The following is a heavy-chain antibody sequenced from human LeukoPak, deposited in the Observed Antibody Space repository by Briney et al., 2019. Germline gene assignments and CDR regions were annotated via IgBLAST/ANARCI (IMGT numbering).Heavy chain of an antibody. Sequence: SVRVSCKASGDTLTTHPISWARQAPGQGPEGMGRSTLIFNKADYTPNFQGRVSFTVDRATSTAYMEVHRLRSEDTAMYYCAREYPQGVVRGMSSAFDIWGQGTMVTVTS. D-gene: IGHD3-10*02. CDR2: STLIFNKA. J-gene: IGHJ3*02. V-gene: IGHV1-69*04. CDR3: AREYPQGVVRGMSSAFDI. CDR1: GDTLTTHP.